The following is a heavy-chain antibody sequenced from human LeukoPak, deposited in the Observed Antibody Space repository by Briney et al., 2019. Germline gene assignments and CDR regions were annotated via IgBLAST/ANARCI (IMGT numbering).Heavy chain of an antibody. CDR3: AKDIPQYASGWFLGGFDY. CDR2: IRYDESNK. Sequence: PGGSLRLSCAASGFTFSNYGMHWVRPAPGKGLEGVAFIRYDESNKYYADSVKGRFTISRDNSKNTLYLQMNSLRAEDTAVYYCAKDIPQYASGWFLGGFDYWGQGTLVTVSS. J-gene: IGHJ4*02. CDR1: GFTFSNYG. D-gene: IGHD6-19*01. V-gene: IGHV3-30*02.